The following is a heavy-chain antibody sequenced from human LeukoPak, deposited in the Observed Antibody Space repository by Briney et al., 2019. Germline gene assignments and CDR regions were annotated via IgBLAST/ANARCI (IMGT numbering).Heavy chain of an antibody. V-gene: IGHV3-23*01. CDR3: ARAVDFWSGYPQPNWFDP. J-gene: IGHJ5*02. CDR2: MSTSGGST. CDR1: GFTFISYA. D-gene: IGHD3-3*01. Sequence: GGSLRLSCAASGFTFISYAMSWVRQAPGKGLEWVSTMSTSGGSTYYADSVKGRFTISRDNSKNTLFLHMNSLRAEDTAVYYCARAVDFWSGYPQPNWFDPWGQGTLVTVSS.